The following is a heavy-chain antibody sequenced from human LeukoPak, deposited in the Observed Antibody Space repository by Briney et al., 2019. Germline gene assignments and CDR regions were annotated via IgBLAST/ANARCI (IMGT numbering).Heavy chain of an antibody. CDR3: ARLGGIAVAGNTFDY. J-gene: IGHJ4*02. CDR2: IYYSGST. D-gene: IGHD6-19*01. V-gene: IGHV4-39*01. Sequence: SETLSLTCTVSGGSISSSSYYWGWIRQPPGKGLEWIGSIYYSGSTYYNPSLKSRVTISVDPSKNQLSLKQSSVTAADTDVYYCARLGGIAVAGNTFDYWGQGTLVTVSS. CDR1: GGSISSSSYY.